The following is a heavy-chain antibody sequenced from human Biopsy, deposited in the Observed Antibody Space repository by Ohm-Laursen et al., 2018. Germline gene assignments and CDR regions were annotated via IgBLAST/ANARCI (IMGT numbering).Heavy chain of an antibody. Sequence: GTLSLTCTVSGGSISDSTYHWGWIRQSPGKGLEWIGNIYYSGNTDYSPSLKSRVTISVDTSKNQFSLNLSSVTGADTAVYYCARHPTGFWFDPWGQGTLVTVSS. CDR3: ARHPTGFWFDP. J-gene: IGHJ5*02. CDR2: IYYSGNT. CDR1: GGSISDSTYH. V-gene: IGHV4-39*01.